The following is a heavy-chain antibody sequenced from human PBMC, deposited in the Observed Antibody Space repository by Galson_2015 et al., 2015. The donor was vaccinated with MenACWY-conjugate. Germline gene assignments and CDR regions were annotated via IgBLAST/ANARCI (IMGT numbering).Heavy chain of an antibody. V-gene: IGHV3-23*01. CDR2: TSGSGGVT. CDR1: GFIFNKYA. CDR3: AKGPLYDSSGSDSDYFDY. J-gene: IGHJ4*02. Sequence: SLRLSCAASGFIFNKYAMTWIRQAPGKGLEWLSATSGSGGVTYHADSVKGRVTIFSDNSKNNVYLPMNSLKVEDTARYYRAKGPLYDSSGSDSDYFDYWGQGTLVTVSS. D-gene: IGHD3-22*01.